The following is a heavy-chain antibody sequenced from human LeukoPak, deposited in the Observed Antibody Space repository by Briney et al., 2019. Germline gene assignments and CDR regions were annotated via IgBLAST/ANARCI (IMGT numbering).Heavy chain of an antibody. CDR2: INPSGGST. V-gene: IGHV1-46*01. Sequence: ASVKVSCKASGYTFTGFYMHWVRQAPGQGLEWMGIINPSGGSTSYAQKFQGRVTMTRDTSTSTVYMELSSLRSDDTAVYYCVRDRYYDTSGDYWGQGTLVTVSS. J-gene: IGHJ4*02. CDR3: VRDRYYDTSGDY. D-gene: IGHD3-22*01. CDR1: GYTFTGFY.